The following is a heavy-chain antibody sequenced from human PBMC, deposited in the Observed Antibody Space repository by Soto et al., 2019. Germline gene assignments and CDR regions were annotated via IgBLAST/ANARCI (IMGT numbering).Heavy chain of an antibody. CDR1: GGSISSGGYY. J-gene: IGHJ4*02. V-gene: IGHV4-31*03. D-gene: IGHD5-12*01. CDR2: IYYSGST. CDR3: AREVGDGYNRRSRFDY. Sequence: QVQLQESGPGLVKPSQTLSLTCTVSGGSISSGGYYWSWIRQHPGKGLEWIGYIYYSGSTYYNPSLKSRVTISVDTSKNQFSLKLSSVTAADTAVYYCAREVGDGYNRRSRFDYWGQGTLVTVSS.